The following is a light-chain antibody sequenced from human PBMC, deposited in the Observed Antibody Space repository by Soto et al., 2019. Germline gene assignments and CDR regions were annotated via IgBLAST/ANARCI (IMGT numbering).Light chain of an antibody. J-gene: IGKJ4*01. CDR2: AAS. CDR1: QDITAY. V-gene: IGKV1-9*01. CDR3: QQLNAFPFT. Sequence: DIPLTQSPPFLSASVGDRVTITCRASQDITAYLAWYEQKPGKAPTLLIHAASALHTGVPSRFSGTGSDTEFTLTISALQPVDFATYFCQQLNAFPFTFGGGTKVEIK.